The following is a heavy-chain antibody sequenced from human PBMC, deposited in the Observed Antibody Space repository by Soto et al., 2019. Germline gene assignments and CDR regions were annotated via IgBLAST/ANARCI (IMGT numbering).Heavy chain of an antibody. V-gene: IGHV5-51*01. CDR2: IYPGDSDT. CDR3: AASIFYYGMDV. CDR1: GYTFTNYW. Sequence: PGESLKISCKGSGYTFTNYWIGWVRQMPGKGLEWMGIIYPGDSDTKYNPSFQGQVTISADKSITTTYLRWTSLKASDTAIYYCAASIFYYGMDVWGHGTTVTVPS. J-gene: IGHJ6*02.